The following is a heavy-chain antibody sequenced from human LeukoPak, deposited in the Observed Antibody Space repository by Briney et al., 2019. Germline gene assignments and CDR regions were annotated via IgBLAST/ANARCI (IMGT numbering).Heavy chain of an antibody. CDR3: AREGGDSNSDYFDC. Sequence: SETLSLTCTVSGGPISSGDYYWSWIRQPPGKGLEWIGYIYYSGSTYYNPSLKSRVTISVDTSKNQFSLKLSSVTAADTAVYYCAREGGDSNSDYFDCWGQGTLVTVSS. D-gene: IGHD4-11*01. CDR1: GGPISSGDYY. J-gene: IGHJ4*02. V-gene: IGHV4-30-4*08. CDR2: IYYSGST.